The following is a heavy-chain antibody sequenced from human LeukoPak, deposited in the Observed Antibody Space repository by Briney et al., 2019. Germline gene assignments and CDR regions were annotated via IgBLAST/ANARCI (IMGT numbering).Heavy chain of an antibody. CDR1: GFTFSSYW. Sequence: GGSLRLSCAASGFTFSSYWMSWVRQAPGKGLEWVANIKQDGSEKYYVDSVKGRFTISRDNAKNSLYLQMNSLRAEDTAVYYCARLVWFGELVYFDYWGQGTLVTVSS. J-gene: IGHJ4*02. CDR2: IKQDGSEK. D-gene: IGHD3-10*01. CDR3: ARLVWFGELVYFDY. V-gene: IGHV3-7*01.